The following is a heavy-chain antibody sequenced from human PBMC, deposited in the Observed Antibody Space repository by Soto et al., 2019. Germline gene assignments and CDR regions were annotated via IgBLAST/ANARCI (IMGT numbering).Heavy chain of an antibody. CDR1: GFYFWDYA. CDR2: TNSDGTDS. J-gene: IGHJ4*02. D-gene: IGHD3-22*01. CDR3: AKSLYYYDSSPLDH. Sequence: PGGSLRLSCAAAGFYFWDYAMHWVRQVPGKGLEWVSLTNSDGTDSYYVDSVKGRFTISRDNAKTTLYLQMDRLRPEDTALYFCAKSLYYYDSSPLDHWGQGTLVTVSS. V-gene: IGHV3-43D*04.